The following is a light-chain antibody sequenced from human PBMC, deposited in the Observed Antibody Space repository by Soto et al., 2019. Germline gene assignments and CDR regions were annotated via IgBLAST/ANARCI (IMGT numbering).Light chain of an antibody. J-gene: IGLJ1*01. CDR1: SSDVGGYNY. V-gene: IGLV2-11*01. CDR3: CLNAGNVEV. CDR2: EVA. Sequence: QSVLTQPPSVSGSPGQSVAISCTGTSSDVGGYNYVSWFQQHPGKAPKVMIYEVAKRPSGVPDRFSGSKSGNTASLTISGLQAEDKADYYCCLNAGNVEVFXTGTNVTVL.